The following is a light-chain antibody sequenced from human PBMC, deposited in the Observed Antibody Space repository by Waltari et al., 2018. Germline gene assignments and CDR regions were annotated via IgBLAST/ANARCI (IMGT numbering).Light chain of an antibody. CDR2: GAS. V-gene: IGKV3-20*01. CDR1: QSVSSSY. J-gene: IGKJ1*01. Sequence: EIVLTQSPGTLSLSPGERATLSCRASQSVSSSYLAWYQQKPGQAPRRLLYGASSRTTGIPDRFSGSGSGTDFTLTISRLEPEDFAVYYCQQYGSSPKTFGQGTKVEIK. CDR3: QQYGSSPKT.